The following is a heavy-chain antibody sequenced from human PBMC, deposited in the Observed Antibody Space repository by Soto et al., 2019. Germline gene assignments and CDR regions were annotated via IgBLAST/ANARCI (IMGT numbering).Heavy chain of an antibody. V-gene: IGHV3-74*01. CDR2: INSGASTT. Sequence: EVQLVESGGGLVQPGGSLRLSCAASGFTFSSSWMHWVRQAPGKGLVWVSRINSGASTTNYADSMKGRFTISRDNARNTLYLQMDSLTADDTAVYYCARGPTGWFGYDYWGQGTLVTVSS. CDR3: ARGPTGWFGYDY. CDR1: GFTFSSSW. J-gene: IGHJ4*02. D-gene: IGHD3-10*01.